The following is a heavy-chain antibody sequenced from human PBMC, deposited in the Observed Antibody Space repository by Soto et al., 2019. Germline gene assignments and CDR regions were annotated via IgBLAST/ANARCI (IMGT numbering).Heavy chain of an antibody. V-gene: IGHV4-59*08. CDR3: ARHVGYCSGGSCCGWGDAFAI. D-gene: IGHD2-15*01. J-gene: IGHJ3*02. Sequence: LVTLRLPWTVSGGTSSSHCCSWILQTPGKGLEWMGYIYYSGSPNYNHSLKSRGTISVDTNKNKFSLQLSSVTAADTAVYYCARHVGYCSGGSCCGWGDAFAIWRQRTMVTVS. CDR1: GGTSSSHC. CDR2: IYYSGSP.